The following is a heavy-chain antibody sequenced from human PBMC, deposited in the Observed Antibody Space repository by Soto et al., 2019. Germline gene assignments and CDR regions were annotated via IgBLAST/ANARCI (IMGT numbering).Heavy chain of an antibody. CDR3: AKDIAYGDYFGVAFDI. J-gene: IGHJ3*02. CDR1: GFTFDDYA. Sequence: GGSLRLSCAASGFTFDDYAMHWVRQAPGKGLEWVSGISWNSGSIGYADSVKGRFTISRDNAKNSLYLQMNSLRAEDTALYYCAKDIAYGDYFGVAFDIWGQGTMVTVSS. D-gene: IGHD4-17*01. V-gene: IGHV3-9*01. CDR2: ISWNSGSI.